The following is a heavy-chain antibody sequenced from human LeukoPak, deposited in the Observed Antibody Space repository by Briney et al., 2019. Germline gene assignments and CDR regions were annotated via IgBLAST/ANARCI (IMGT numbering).Heavy chain of an antibody. CDR2: ISSNGGGT. CDR1: GFTFSTYA. J-gene: IGHJ4*02. V-gene: IGHV3-64D*06. Sequence: PGGSLRLSCSASGFTFSTYAMHWVRQAPGKGLEYVSAISSNGGGTYYADSVKGRFTISRDNSKNTLYLQMSSLRAEDTAIYYCVKLGRASLDHWGQGILVTVSS. D-gene: IGHD1-26*01. CDR3: VKLGRASLDH.